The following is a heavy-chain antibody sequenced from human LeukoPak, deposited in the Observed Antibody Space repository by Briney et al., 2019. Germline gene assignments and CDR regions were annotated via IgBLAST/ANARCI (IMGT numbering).Heavy chain of an antibody. CDR3: AKMPFEY. CDR1: GFSFSSYW. CDR2: IKQDGSEK. D-gene: IGHD2-2*01. Sequence: GGPLRLSCAASGFSFSSYWMSWVRQAPGKGLEWVANIKQDGSEKYYVDSVKGRFTISRDNAKSSLFLQINSLGVEDTAVYYCAKMPFEYWGQGTLVTVSS. V-gene: IGHV3-7*01. J-gene: IGHJ4*02.